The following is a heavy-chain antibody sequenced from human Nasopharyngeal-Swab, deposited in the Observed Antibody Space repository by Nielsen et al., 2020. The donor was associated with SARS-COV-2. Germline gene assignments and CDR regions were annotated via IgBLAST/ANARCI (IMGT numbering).Heavy chain of an antibody. J-gene: IGHJ6*02. Sequence: GESLKISCAASGFTFRSYTLNWVRQAPGKGLEWVSYISSSSTTIYYTGSVRGRFTISRDNAKNSLFPQMNSLRDEDTAVYYCARDIYPGAYGMDVWGQGTTVTVSS. CDR1: GFTFRSYT. CDR2: ISSSSTTI. V-gene: IGHV3-48*02. CDR3: ARDIYPGAYGMDV. D-gene: IGHD2-2*02.